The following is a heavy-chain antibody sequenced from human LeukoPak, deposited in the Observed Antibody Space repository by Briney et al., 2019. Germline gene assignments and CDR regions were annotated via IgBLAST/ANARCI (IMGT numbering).Heavy chain of an antibody. Sequence: PGGSLRLSCAASGFTVSNFYMSWVRQAPGKGLEWVSVIYSGGETFHANSVKGSFTLSRDTSKNTLYLQMNSLRAEDTAVYCCTRDPDGWGQGTLVTVSS. J-gene: IGHJ4*02. CDR3: TRDPDG. V-gene: IGHV3-66*01. CDR2: IYSGGET. CDR1: GFTVSNFY.